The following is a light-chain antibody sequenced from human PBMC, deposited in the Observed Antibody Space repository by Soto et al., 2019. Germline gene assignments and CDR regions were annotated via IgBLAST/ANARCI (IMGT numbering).Light chain of an antibody. J-gene: IGLJ2*01. CDR1: NSDVGGYDY. CDR3: SSYASSSTVV. CDR2: EVS. V-gene: IGLV2-14*01. Sequence: QSALTQPASVSGSPGQSITLSCTGTNSDVGGYDYVSWYQQHPGKAPKLMIYEVSNRPSGVSNRFSGSKSANTASLTVSGLQAEDEGDYYCSSYASSSTVVFGGGTQLTVL.